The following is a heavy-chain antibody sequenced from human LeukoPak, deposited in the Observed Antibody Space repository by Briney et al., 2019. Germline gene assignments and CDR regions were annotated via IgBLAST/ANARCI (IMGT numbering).Heavy chain of an antibody. Sequence: GGSLRLSCAASGFTFSSYWMNWARQAPGKGLEWVASINHNGNVNYYVDSVKGRFTISRDNSKNTLYLQVNSLRAEGTAVYYCARRGDGGRSFDYWGQGTLVTVSS. CDR1: GFTFSSYW. D-gene: IGHD4-23*01. CDR2: INHNGNVN. V-gene: IGHV3-7*03. CDR3: ARRGDGGRSFDY. J-gene: IGHJ4*02.